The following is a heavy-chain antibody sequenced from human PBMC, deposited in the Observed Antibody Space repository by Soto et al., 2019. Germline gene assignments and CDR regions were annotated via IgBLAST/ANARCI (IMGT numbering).Heavy chain of an antibody. Sequence: QITLKESGPTLVRPAQTLTLTCGFSGFSLSSYGMGVAWIRQPPGKALEWLALIYWDDDKRYSPSLKDRLAISKDTSSNQVVLPITNMDPGDTDTYFCAHAGDYDLLTFDHWGPGTLVTVSS. CDR1: GFSLSSYGMG. D-gene: IGHD4-17*01. CDR3: AHAGDYDLLTFDH. J-gene: IGHJ4*02. V-gene: IGHV2-5*02. CDR2: IYWDDDK.